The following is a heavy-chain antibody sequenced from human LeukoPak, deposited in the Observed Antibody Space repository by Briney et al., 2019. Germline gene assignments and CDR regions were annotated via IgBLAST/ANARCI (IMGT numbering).Heavy chain of an antibody. J-gene: IGHJ4*02. CDR2: ISGSGGST. CDR1: AFIFSGHW. CDR3: AKDRLGGSTSDY. Sequence: PGGSLRLSCEGSAFIFSGHWMNWVRQAPGKGLEWVSAISGSGGSTYYADSVKGRFTISRDNSKNTLYLQMNSLRAEDTAVYYCAKDRLGGSTSDYWGQGTLVTVSS. D-gene: IGHD6-13*01. V-gene: IGHV3-23*01.